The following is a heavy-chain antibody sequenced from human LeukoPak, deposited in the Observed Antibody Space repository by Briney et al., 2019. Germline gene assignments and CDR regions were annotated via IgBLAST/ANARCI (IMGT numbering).Heavy chain of an antibody. CDR2: ISAYNGKI. V-gene: IGHV1-18*01. J-gene: IGHJ4*02. CDR1: GYTFTSFG. D-gene: IGHD1-26*01. Sequence: ASVKVSCKASGYTFTSFGISWVRQAPGQGLEWMGWISAYNGKIKYAQNLQGRVTMTTDTSTSTAYMELRSLRSDDTAVYYCARDAYSGSYYFDYWGQGTLVTVSS. CDR3: ARDAYSGSYYFDY.